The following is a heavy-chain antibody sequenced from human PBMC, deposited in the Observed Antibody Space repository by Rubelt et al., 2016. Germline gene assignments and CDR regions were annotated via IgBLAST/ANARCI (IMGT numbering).Heavy chain of an antibody. CDR2: NK. CDR3: AREYGDGYNFDY. V-gene: IGHV3-30*01. D-gene: IGHD5-24*01. Sequence: NKNYADSVKGRFTISRDNFKNTLYLQMNSLRAEDTAVYYCAREYGDGYNFDYWGQGTLVTVSS. J-gene: IGHJ4*02.